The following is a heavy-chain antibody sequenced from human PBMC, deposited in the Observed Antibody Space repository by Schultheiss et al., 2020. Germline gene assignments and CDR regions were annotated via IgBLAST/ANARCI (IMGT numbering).Heavy chain of an antibody. CDR3: ARELDRVVVPAATFYGMDV. Sequence: ASVKVSCKASGYTFTSYDINWVRQATGQGLEWMGWMNPNSGNTGYAQKFQGRVTMTRNTSISTAYMELSSLRSEDTAVYYCARELDRVVVPAATFYGMDVWGQGTTVTVSS. CDR1: GYTFTSYD. J-gene: IGHJ6*02. D-gene: IGHD2-2*01. CDR2: MNPNSGNT. V-gene: IGHV1-8*01.